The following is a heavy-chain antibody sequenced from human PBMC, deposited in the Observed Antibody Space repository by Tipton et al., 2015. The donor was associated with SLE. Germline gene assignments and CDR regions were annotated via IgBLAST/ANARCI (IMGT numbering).Heavy chain of an antibody. CDR1: GFTFSTYG. V-gene: IGHV3-30*18. J-gene: IGHJ4*02. Sequence: SLILSCAASGFTFSTYGMHWVRQAPGKGLEWVAIIYYDGSNEYYADSVKGRFTISRDNSKNTLYLQMNSLRAEDAAVYYCAKDRGQRCLQSNWDFDYWGQGTLVTVSS. D-gene: IGHD5-24*01. CDR2: IYYDGSNE. CDR3: AKDRGQRCLQSNWDFDY.